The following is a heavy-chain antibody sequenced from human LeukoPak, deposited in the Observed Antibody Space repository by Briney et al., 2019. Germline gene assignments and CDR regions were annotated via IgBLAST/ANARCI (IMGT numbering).Heavy chain of an antibody. J-gene: IGHJ6*03. Sequence: GGSLRLSCAASGFTFRTYAMHWVRQAPGKGLAWVAIISDDGNDKYYADSVKGRFTISRDNSKNTLYLQMNSLRDEDTALYFCARDREYSSSSKGPPYYYYYMDVWGKGTTVTVSS. V-gene: IGHV3-30-3*01. CDR3: ARDREYSSSSKGPPYYYYYMDV. CDR1: GFTFRTYA. CDR2: ISDDGNDK. D-gene: IGHD6-6*01.